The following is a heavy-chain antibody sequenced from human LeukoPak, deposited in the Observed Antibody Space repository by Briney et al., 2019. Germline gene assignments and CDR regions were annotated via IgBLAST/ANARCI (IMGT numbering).Heavy chain of an antibody. CDR2: ISASGGTT. CDR1: GFTFRNYV. J-gene: IGHJ4*02. CDR3: AKAGYSSSWYSSFDY. D-gene: IGHD6-13*01. V-gene: IGHV3-23*01. Sequence: HPGGSLGLSCAASGFTFRNYVIHWVRQAPGKGLEWVSAISASGGTTYYADSVKGRFTISRDNSKNTLYLQMNSLRAEDTAVYYCAKAGYSSSWYSSFDYWGQGTLVTVSS.